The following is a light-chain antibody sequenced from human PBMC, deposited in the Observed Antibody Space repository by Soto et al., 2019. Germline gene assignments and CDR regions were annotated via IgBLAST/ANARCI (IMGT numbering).Light chain of an antibody. Sequence: DIVMTQSPDSLAVSLGERATINCKSSQNVLYSSNNKNYLAWYQQKPGQPPKLLIYWASTRESGVPDRFSGSGSGTDFTLTITSLQAEDVAVYYCQQYYSHPPTFGGGTKVEIK. J-gene: IGKJ4*01. CDR3: QQYYSHPPT. CDR2: WAS. V-gene: IGKV4-1*01. CDR1: QNVLYSSNNKNY.